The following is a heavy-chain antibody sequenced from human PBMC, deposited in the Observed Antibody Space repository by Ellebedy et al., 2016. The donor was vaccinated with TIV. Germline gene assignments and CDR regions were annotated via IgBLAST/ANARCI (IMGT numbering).Heavy chain of an antibody. CDR2: IYYSVST. Sequence: SETLSLTXFASGGSISSGDYYWSWIRQPPGKGLEWIGSIYYSVSTSYNPSLKSRLSISIDTSKNQSSLNLSSVTAADTAVYYCARDNGIIGVTNEDNWFDPWGQGTLVTVSS. CDR3: ARDNGIIGVTNEDNWFDP. D-gene: IGHD2-21*02. CDR1: GGSISSGDYY. V-gene: IGHV4-30-4*01. J-gene: IGHJ5*02.